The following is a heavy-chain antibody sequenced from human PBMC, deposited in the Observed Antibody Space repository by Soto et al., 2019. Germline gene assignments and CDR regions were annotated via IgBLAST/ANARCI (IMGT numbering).Heavy chain of an antibody. J-gene: IGHJ4*02. D-gene: IGHD6-19*01. CDR1: GYSFIAYY. V-gene: IGHV1-2*04. CDR2: INPNTGAT. CDR3: ARDSGSGWYEGLDY. Sequence: ASVKVSCKASGYSFIAYYMHWVRQDPGQGLEWMGWINPNTGATNYAQKFQGWVTLSTDTSTSTAYMELSSLKSDDTAVYYCARDSGSGWYEGLDYWGQGTLVTVSS.